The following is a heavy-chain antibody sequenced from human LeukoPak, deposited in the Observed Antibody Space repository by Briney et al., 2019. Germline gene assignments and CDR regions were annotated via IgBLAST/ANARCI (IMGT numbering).Heavy chain of an antibody. Sequence: GGSLRLSCAASGFTFSTYGMHWVRQAPGKGLEWVTVIWYDGSNKYYADSVKGRFTISRANSKNTMVLQMNSLRAEDTAVYYCARAPSEGYHEFHYYGMDVWGQGTTVTVSS. D-gene: IGHD5-18*01. V-gene: IGHV3-33*01. CDR3: ARAPSEGYHEFHYYGMDV. CDR2: IWYDGSNK. CDR1: GFTFSTYG. J-gene: IGHJ6*02.